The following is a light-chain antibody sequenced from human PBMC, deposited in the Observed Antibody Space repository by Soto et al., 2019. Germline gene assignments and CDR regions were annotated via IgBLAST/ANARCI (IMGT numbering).Light chain of an antibody. V-gene: IGKV4-1*01. CDR1: QSLLFSLYNQTY. J-gene: IGKJ4*01. Sequence: DIVMTQSPDSLAVSLGERATINCKSSQSLLFSLYNQTYLGWYQQKPGQSPKLLIYWASTRQSGVPDRFSGSGSETDFTLTISSLQAEDVAVYYCQQFYSTPLTFGGGTKVEIK. CDR2: WAS. CDR3: QQFYSTPLT.